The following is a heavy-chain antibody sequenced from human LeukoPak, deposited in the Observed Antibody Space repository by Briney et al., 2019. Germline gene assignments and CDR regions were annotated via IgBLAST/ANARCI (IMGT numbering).Heavy chain of an antibody. D-gene: IGHD6-13*01. CDR3: AKEGGSSWYSDYFDY. Sequence: GRSPRLSCAASGFIFSNYAMHWVRQAPGKGLEWVALISSDGSKTYHADSVKGRFTISRDNSKNTLYLQMNSLRAEDTAVYYCAKEGGSSWYSDYFDYWGQGTLVTVSS. J-gene: IGHJ4*02. CDR1: GFIFSNYA. V-gene: IGHV3-30*07. CDR2: ISSDGSKT.